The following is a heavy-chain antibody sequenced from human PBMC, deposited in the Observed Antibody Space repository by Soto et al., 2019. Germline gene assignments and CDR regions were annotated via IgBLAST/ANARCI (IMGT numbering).Heavy chain of an antibody. V-gene: IGHV3-33*08. J-gene: IGHJ4*02. CDR2: IWYDGSNK. CDR1: GFTFSNYA. Sequence: GASLRLSCAASGFTFSNYAMTWVRQAPGKGLEWVAVIWYDGSNKYYADSVKGRFTISRDNSKNTLYLQMNSLRSEDTAVYYCARGDSSSPQEGYWGQGTLVTAPQ. CDR3: ARGDSSSPQEGY. D-gene: IGHD6-13*01.